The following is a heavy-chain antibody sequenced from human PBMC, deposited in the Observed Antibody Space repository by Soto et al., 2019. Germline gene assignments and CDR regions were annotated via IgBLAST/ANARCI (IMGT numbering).Heavy chain of an antibody. CDR2: INPNSGGT. CDR3: ARDGAHDCSSTSCYWYYFDY. J-gene: IGHJ4*02. Sequence: ASVKVSCKASGYTFTGYYMHWVRQAPGQGLEWMGWINPNSGGTNYAQKFQGWVTMTRDTSISTAYMELSRLRSDDTAVYYCARDGAHDCSSTSCYWYYFDYWGQGTLVTVSS. D-gene: IGHD2-2*01. V-gene: IGHV1-2*04. CDR1: GYTFTGYY.